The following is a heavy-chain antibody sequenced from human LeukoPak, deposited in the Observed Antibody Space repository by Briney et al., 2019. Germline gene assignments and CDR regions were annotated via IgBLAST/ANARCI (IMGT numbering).Heavy chain of an antibody. CDR2: ISTGGDNT. Sequence: GGSLRLSCAASGFTFSRYAMSWVRQAPGKGLEWVSTISTGGDNTYYADSVKGRFTISRDNSKNTLYVQMNSLRAEDTAVYYCAREDDSSGYSLDYWGQGTLVTVSS. CDR1: GFTFSRYA. D-gene: IGHD3-22*01. CDR3: AREDDSSGYSLDY. J-gene: IGHJ4*02. V-gene: IGHV3-23*01.